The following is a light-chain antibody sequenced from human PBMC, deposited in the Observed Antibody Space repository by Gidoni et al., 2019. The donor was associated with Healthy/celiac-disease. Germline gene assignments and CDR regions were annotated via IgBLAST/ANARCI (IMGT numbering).Light chain of an antibody. J-gene: IGKJ1*01. V-gene: IGKV3D-20*01. CDR2: AAS. Sequence: EIVLTQSPATLSLSPGERATRSCGASQSVSSSYVAWYQQKPGLAPRRLIYAASSRATGIPDRFSGSGSGTDFTLTISRLEPEAFAVYYCQQYGSSPWTFGQGTKVEIK. CDR3: QQYGSSPWT. CDR1: QSVSSSY.